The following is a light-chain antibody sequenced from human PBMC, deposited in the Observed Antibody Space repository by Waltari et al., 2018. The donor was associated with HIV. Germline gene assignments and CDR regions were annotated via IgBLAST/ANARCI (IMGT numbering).Light chain of an antibody. CDR2: EVS. V-gene: IGLV2-14*01. Sequence: QSALTQPASVSGSPGQSITISCTGTSSDVGGYNYVSWYQQHPGKAPKLMIYEVSKRPSGVSNRFSGAKSGNTASLTISGLQAEDEADYYCSSYTSISTPYVFGTGTKVTVL. CDR1: SSDVGGYNY. CDR3: SSYTSISTPYV. J-gene: IGLJ1*01.